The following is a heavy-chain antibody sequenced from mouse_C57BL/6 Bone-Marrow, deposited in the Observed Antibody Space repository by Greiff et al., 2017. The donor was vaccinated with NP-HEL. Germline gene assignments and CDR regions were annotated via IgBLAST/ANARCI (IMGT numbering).Heavy chain of an antibody. J-gene: IGHJ3*01. Sequence: QVQLQQPGAELVRPGTSVKLSCKASGYTFTSYWMHWVKQRPGHGLEWIGVIDPSASYTNYNQKFKGKATLTVDTSSSTAYMQLSSLTSEDSAVYYCADGYYVGWFAYWAKGLWSLSLQ. CDR2: IDPSASYT. CDR1: GYTFTSYW. V-gene: IGHV1-59*01. D-gene: IGHD2-3*01. CDR3: ADGYYVGWFAY.